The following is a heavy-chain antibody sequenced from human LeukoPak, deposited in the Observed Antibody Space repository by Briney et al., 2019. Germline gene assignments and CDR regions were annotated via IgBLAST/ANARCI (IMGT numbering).Heavy chain of an antibody. CDR2: ISYDGSNK. CDR3: ARVMVQLSFDY. J-gene: IGHJ4*02. D-gene: IGHD2-8*01. V-gene: IGHV3-30-3*01. CDR1: GFTFSSYA. Sequence: GRSLRLSCAASGFTFSSYAMHWVRQAPGKGLEWVAVISYDGSNKYYADSVKGRFTISRDNSKNMLYLQMNSLRAEDTAVYYCARVMVQLSFDYWGQGTLVTVSS.